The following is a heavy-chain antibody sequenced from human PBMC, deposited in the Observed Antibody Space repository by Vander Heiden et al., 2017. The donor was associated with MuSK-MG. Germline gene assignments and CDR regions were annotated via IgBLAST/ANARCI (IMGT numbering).Heavy chain of an antibody. D-gene: IGHD3-3*01. V-gene: IGHV3-21*01. CDR3: ARGLDTIFGVVMLWYTFDY. CDR1: GFTFSSYS. CDR2: ISSSSSYI. J-gene: IGHJ4*02. Sequence: EVQLVESGGGLVKPGGSLRLSCAASGFTFSSYSMNWVRQAPGKGLEWVSSISSSSSYIYYADSVKGRFTISRDNAKNSLYLQMNSLRAEDTAVYYCARGLDTIFGVVMLWYTFDYWGQGTLVTVSS.